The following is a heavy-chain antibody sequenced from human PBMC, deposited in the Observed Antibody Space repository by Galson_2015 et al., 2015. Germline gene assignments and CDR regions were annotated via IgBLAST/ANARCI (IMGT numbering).Heavy chain of an antibody. V-gene: IGHV1-18*01. D-gene: IGHD2-2*01. CDR1: GYTFISYG. CDR3: ATGPGYCSSTSCYGHYFDY. J-gene: IGHJ4*02. Sequence: CKASGYTFISYGLSWVRQAPGQGLEWMGWLNTNNGNTNYAQKLQGRVTMTTDTSTSTAYMELRSLRSDDTAVYYCATGPGYCSSTSCYGHYFDYWGQGTLITVSS. CDR2: LNTNNGNT.